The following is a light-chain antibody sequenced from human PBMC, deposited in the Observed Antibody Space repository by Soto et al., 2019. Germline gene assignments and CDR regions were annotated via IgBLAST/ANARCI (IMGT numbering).Light chain of an antibody. CDR1: QSVSSNY. J-gene: IGKJ1*01. CDR3: QQYGSSYPWT. CDR2: GAS. V-gene: IGKV3-20*01. Sequence: EIVLTQSPGTLSLSPGERATLYCRASQSVSSNYLAWYQQKPGQAPRLLIYGASSRATGIPDRFSGSGSGTDFTLTIRRLEPEDFAVYYCQQYGSSYPWTFGQGTKVDIK.